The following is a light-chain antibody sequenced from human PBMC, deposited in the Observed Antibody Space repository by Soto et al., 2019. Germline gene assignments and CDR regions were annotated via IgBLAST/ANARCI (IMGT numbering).Light chain of an antibody. V-gene: IGLV2-11*01. CDR3: CSDAGAYRYV. CDR2: DVD. CDR1: SSDVGAYSF. Sequence: QSALTQPRSVSGSPGQSIIISCTGSSSDVGAYSFASWYQQHPGAAPKLLIHDVDKRPPGVPDRFSASKSGNTDSLTISGLQDEDEAYYFCCSDAGAYRYVFGSGTKVTVL. J-gene: IGLJ1*01.